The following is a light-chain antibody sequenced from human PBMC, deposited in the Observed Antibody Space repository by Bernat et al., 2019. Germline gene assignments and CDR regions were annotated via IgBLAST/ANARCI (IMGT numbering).Light chain of an antibody. Sequence: ETVMTQSPATLSVSPGERATLSCRASQSISTNLAWHQQRPGQAPRLLIYDASTRATGIPARFSGSGSGTEFTLTISSLQSEDFAVYYCQKYNNWPETFGGGTKVEIK. CDR3: QKYNNWPET. CDR1: QSISTN. CDR2: DAS. V-gene: IGKV3-15*01. J-gene: IGKJ4*01.